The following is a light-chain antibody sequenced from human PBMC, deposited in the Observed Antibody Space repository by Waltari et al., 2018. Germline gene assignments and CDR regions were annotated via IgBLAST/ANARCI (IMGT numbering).Light chain of an antibody. CDR2: DDS. Sequence: SYVLTQPPSVSVAPGQTARITCGGNNIGSRSVPWYQQKPGQAPVLVICDDSDRPSGIPERFSGSNSGNTATLTISRVEAGDEADYYCQVWDRSSDYVFGTGTKVTVL. CDR3: QVWDRSSDYV. CDR1: NIGSRS. J-gene: IGLJ1*01. V-gene: IGLV3-21*02.